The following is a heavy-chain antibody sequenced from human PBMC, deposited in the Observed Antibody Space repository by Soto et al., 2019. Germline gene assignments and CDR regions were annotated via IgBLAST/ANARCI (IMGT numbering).Heavy chain of an antibody. CDR3: ARQRSPEGWFDP. V-gene: IGHV3-23*01. CDR1: AISFNTYG. D-gene: IGHD3-10*01. CDR2: VTVTGGST. J-gene: IGHJ5*02. Sequence: PGGSLRLSCAASAISFNTYGVTWVRQAPGKGLEWVSTVTVTGGSTYYADSVKGRFTMSRDRSNYTVSLLLNSLRVEDTAIYYCARQRSPEGWFDPWGQGTLVTVSS.